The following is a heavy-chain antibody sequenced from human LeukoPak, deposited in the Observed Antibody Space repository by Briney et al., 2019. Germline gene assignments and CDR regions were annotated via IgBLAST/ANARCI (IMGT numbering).Heavy chain of an antibody. J-gene: IGHJ4*02. D-gene: IGHD3-22*01. V-gene: IGHV4-59*01. Sequence: SETLSLTCTVSGGSISSYYWSWIRQPPGKGLEWIGYIYYSGSTNYNPSLKSRVTISVDTSKNQFSLKLSSVTAADAAVYYCARGGDSSGYYYPVFDYWGQGTLVTVSS. CDR2: IYYSGST. CDR3: ARGGDSSGYYYPVFDY. CDR1: GGSISSYY.